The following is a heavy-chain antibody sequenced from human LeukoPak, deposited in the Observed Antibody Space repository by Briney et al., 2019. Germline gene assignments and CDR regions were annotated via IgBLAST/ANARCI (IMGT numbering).Heavy chain of an antibody. J-gene: IGHJ4*02. D-gene: IGHD4-11*01. CDR3: ARVGRGNYNAQDAFDI. Sequence: GRSLRLSCAASGFTFSSYAMHWVRQAPGRGLEWVAVISYDGSNKYYADSVKGRFTISTDTSKDTLYLQMNSLRAEDTAVYYCARVGRGNYNAQDAFDIWGQGTLVTVSS. CDR1: GFTFSSYA. CDR2: ISYDGSNK. V-gene: IGHV3-30*04.